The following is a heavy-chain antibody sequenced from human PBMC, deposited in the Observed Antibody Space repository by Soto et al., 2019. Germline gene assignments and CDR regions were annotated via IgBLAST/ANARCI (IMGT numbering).Heavy chain of an antibody. D-gene: IGHD2-2*01. CDR3: ARSVWSVVPAAWFDA. V-gene: IGHV4-59*01. J-gene: IGHJ5*02. CDR1: GGSISSYY. CDR2: IYYSGST. Sequence: SETLSLTCTVSGGSISSYYWSWIRQPPGKGLEWIGYIYYSGSTNYNPSLKSRVTISVDTSKNQFSLKLSSVTAADTAVYYCARSVWSVVPAAWFDAWGQGTLVTVSS.